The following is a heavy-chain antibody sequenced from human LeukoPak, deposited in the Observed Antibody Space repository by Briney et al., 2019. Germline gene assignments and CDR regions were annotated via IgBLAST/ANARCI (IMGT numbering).Heavy chain of an antibody. J-gene: IGHJ4*02. CDR2: IYYSGRA. V-gene: IGHV4-61*01. D-gene: IGHD1-14*01. CDR3: ARTTRPDAKHCRYFDY. Sequence: SSETLSLTCTLSGGSFSSGTHHWRWLRQSPGGGLQWIAYIYYSGRAKYNPPISNRVTMSAEMSVNPFSLKMTSVTAADTAVYYCARTTRPDAKHCRYFDYWGQGILVTVSS. CDR1: GGSFSSGTHH.